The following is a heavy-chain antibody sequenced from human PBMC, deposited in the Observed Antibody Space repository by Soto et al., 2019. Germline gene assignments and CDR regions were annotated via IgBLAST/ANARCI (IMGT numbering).Heavy chain of an antibody. D-gene: IGHD3-3*01. CDR3: AREQERITIFGVVTHGMDV. CDR2: IYHSGST. CDR1: GYSISSGYY. Sequence: PSETLSLTCAVSGYSISSGYYWGWIRQPPGKGLEWIGSIYHSGSTYYNPSLKSRVTISVDTSKNQFSLKLSSVTAADTAVYYFAREQERITIFGVVTHGMDVWGQGTTVTVSS. J-gene: IGHJ6*02. V-gene: IGHV4-38-2*02.